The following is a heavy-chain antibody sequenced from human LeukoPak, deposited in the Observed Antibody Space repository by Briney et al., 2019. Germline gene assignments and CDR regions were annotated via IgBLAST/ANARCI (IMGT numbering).Heavy chain of an antibody. D-gene: IGHD2-21*02. CDR2: INLTNGAT. Sequence: VASVNVCFTSAGSTFTAYYLYLVRQAPGQGLELVGFINLTNGATGYAQNFQGRVTMTRATSISTAFMELSSLRSDDTAVYYCARDGDSTAPDFDFWGQGALVTVSS. V-gene: IGHV1-2*02. J-gene: IGHJ4*02. CDR3: ARDGDSTAPDFDF. CDR1: GSTFTAYY.